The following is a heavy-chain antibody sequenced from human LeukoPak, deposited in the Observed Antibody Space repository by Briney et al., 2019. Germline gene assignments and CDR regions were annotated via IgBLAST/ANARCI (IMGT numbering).Heavy chain of an antibody. CDR3: ARRGYCSGGDCYSNVFDI. J-gene: IGHJ3*02. CDR1: GYSFTSYW. CDR2: IYPADSDT. D-gene: IGHD2-15*01. Sequence: RGESLKISCKGSGYSFTSYWIGWVRQMPGKGLEWMGIIYPADSDTRYSPSFQGQVTISADKSISTAYLQWSSLKASDTAMYYCARRGYCSGGDCYSNVFDIWGQGTVVTVSS. V-gene: IGHV5-51*01.